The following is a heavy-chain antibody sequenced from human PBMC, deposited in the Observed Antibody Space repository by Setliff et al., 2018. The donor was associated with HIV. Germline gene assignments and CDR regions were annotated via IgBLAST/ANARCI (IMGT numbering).Heavy chain of an antibody. CDR3: ARALAYCGADCPEDAFDI. D-gene: IGHD2-21*01. CDR1: GGSINSHY. V-gene: IGHV4-59*11. J-gene: IGHJ3*02. Sequence: SETLSLTCTVSGGSINSHYWNWIRQPPGKGLEWLAYVYYSGSTNYNPSLKSRVTISVDSSKNHFSLRLHSLTAADTAVYYCARALAYCGADCPEDAFDIWGQGTLVNVSS. CDR2: VYYSGST.